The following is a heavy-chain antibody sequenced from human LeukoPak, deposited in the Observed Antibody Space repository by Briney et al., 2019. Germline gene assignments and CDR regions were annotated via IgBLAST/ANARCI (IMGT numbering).Heavy chain of an antibody. V-gene: IGHV1-2*02. J-gene: IGHJ4*02. D-gene: IGHD6-19*01. CDR3: ARAIAVVDY. CDR1: GFTFTGYY. Sequence: ASVKVSCKASGFTFTGYYIHWVRQAPGQGLEWMGWINPNSGGTNYAQKFQGRVTMTKDTSISTGYMELSRLRCDDTAVYFCARAIAVVDYWGQGTLVTVSS. CDR2: INPNSGGT.